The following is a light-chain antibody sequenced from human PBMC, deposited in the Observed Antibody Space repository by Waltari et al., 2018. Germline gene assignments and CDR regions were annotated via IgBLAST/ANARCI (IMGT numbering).Light chain of an antibody. CDR2: GNN. J-gene: IGLJ2*01. CDR1: TSKIGAGHD. V-gene: IGLV1-40*01. Sequence: QSVLTQPPSVSGTPGQRVTIACRGRTSKIGAGHDVHWYQHLPGTAPKPLVYGNNNRPSGVPDRFSGSKSGTSASLAITGLQADDEADYFCQSFDNMLSGGVVFGGGTKLAVL. CDR3: QSFDNMLSGGVV.